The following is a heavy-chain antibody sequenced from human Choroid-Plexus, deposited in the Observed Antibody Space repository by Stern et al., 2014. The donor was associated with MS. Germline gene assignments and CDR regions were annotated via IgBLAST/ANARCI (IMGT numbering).Heavy chain of an antibody. CDR3: ARDSPFDI. J-gene: IGHJ3*02. CDR1: GYTFTSYG. V-gene: IGHV1-18*04. Sequence: VQLVESGVEVKKPGASVKVSCKASGYTFTSYGISWVRQAPGQGLEWMGWISASSGNTRNAQKFQGRVTMTTDTSSSTAFMELRSLRSDDTAVYYCARDSPFDIWGQGTMVTVSS. CDR2: ISASSGNT.